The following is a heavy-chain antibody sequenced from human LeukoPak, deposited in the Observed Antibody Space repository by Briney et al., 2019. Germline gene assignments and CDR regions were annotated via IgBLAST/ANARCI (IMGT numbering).Heavy chain of an antibody. CDR1: GGSISSYY. CDR2: IYYSGST. Sequence: SETLSLTCTVSGGSISSYYWSWIRQPPGKGLEWIGYIYYSGSTNYNPSLKSRVTTSVDASKNQFSLKLSSVTAADTAVYYCAREGGIAARPFDYWGQGTLVTVSS. CDR3: AREGGIAARPFDY. V-gene: IGHV4-59*01. J-gene: IGHJ4*02. D-gene: IGHD6-6*01.